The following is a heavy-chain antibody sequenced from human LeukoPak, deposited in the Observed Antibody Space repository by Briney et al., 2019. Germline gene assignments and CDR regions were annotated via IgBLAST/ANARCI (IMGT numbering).Heavy chain of an antibody. D-gene: IGHD2-15*01. Sequence: SETLSLTCTVSGGSISRPGYYWSWIRQHPGKGLEWIGYIYYSGTTYYNPSLKSRIIISVDTSKNQFSLNLRSVTAADTAVYFCAREVVVVAAIDYWGQGTLVTVSS. CDR3: AREVVVVAAIDY. CDR2: IYYSGTT. CDR1: GGSISRPGYY. J-gene: IGHJ4*02. V-gene: IGHV4-31*03.